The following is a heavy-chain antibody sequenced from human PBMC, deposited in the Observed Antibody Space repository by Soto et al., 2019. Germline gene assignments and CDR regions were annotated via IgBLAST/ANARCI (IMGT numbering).Heavy chain of an antibody. CDR1: GFTFSSYS. CDR3: ARVYSGYELRGDDAFDI. CDR2: ISSSSSYI. Sequence: EVQLVESGGGLVKPGGSLRLSCAASGFTFSSYSMNWVRQAPGKGLEWVSSISSSSSYIYYADSVKGRFTISRDNAKNSLYLQMNGRRAEDTAVYYCARVYSGYELRGDDAFDIWGQGTMVTVSS. V-gene: IGHV3-21*01. D-gene: IGHD5-12*01. J-gene: IGHJ3*02.